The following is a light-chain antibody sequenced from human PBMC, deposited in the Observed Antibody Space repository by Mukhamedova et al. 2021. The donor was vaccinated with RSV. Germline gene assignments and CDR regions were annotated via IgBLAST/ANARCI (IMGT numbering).Light chain of an antibody. CDR3: CSYAGSYTLV. Sequence: HPGKAPKLMIYDVSKRPSGVPDRFSGSKSGNTASLTISGLQTEDEADYFCCSYAGSYTLVFGGGTKLTDL. V-gene: IGLV2-11*01. J-gene: IGLJ2*01. CDR2: DVS.